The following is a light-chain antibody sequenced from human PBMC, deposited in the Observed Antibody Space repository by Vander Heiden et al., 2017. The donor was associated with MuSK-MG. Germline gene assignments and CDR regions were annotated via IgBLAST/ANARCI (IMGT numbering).Light chain of an antibody. CDR2: SNN. CDR3: AAWDDSMNGPV. J-gene: IGLJ3*02. Sequence: QSVLTQPPSASGTPGPRVTISCSGSSSNIGSNTVNWYQQLPGTAPNLLIYSNNQRPSGVPDRFSGSKSGTSASLAISGLQSEEEADYYCAAWDDSMNGPVFGGGTKLTVL. CDR1: SSNIGSNT. V-gene: IGLV1-44*01.